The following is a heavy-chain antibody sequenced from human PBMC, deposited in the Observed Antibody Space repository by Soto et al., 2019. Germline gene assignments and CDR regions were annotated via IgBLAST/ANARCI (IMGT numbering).Heavy chain of an antibody. CDR1: GFTFSGYY. CDR2: ISANSTYT. Sequence: QVQLVESGGGLVKPGGSLRLSCAVSGFTFSGYYMSWIRQAPGKGLEWVSDISANSTYTKYADSVKGRFTISRDNAQKSLYLRMNSLRAEDTAVYYCARGGFYSEFDYWGQG. CDR3: ARGGFYSEFDY. J-gene: IGHJ4*02. V-gene: IGHV3-11*05. D-gene: IGHD3-22*01.